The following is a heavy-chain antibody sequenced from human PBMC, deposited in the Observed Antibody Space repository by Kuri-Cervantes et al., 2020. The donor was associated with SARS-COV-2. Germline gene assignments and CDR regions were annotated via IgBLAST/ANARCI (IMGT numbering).Heavy chain of an antibody. D-gene: IGHD6-13*01. J-gene: IGHJ4*02. V-gene: IGHV3-38-3*01. CDR3: AVNGYSSSWYGY. Sequence: GESLKISCAASGFTVSSNEMSWVRQAPGKGLEWVSSISGGSTYYADSRKGRFTISRDNSKNTLYLQMNSLRAEDTAVYYCAVNGYSSSWYGYWGQGTLVTVSS. CDR2: ISGGST. CDR1: GFTVSSNE.